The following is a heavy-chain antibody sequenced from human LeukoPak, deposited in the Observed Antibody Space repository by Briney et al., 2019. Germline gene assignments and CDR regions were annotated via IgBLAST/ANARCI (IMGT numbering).Heavy chain of an antibody. CDR3: ARRFGERLYSNNDAFDS. J-gene: IGHJ4*02. Sequence: GESLKISCQASGYTFAKYWIGWVRQMPGKGLGWMGIIYPGDSDTRYGTSFQGQVTISVDKSINTAYLQWIRLKASDTAMYYCARRFGERLYSNNDAFDSWGQGTLVTVSS. V-gene: IGHV5-51*01. CDR2: IYPGDSDT. D-gene: IGHD4-11*01. CDR1: GYTFAKYW.